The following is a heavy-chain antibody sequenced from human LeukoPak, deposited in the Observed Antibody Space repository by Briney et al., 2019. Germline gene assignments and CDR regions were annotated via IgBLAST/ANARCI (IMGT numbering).Heavy chain of an antibody. D-gene: IGHD2-2*01. Sequence: SETLSLTCTVSGGAISSSSYYWGWIRQPPGKGLEWIGSIYYSGSTYYNPSLKSRVTISVDTSKNQFSLKLSSVTAADTAVYYCAGQEVIVVVPSWFDPWGQGTLVTVSS. V-gene: IGHV4-39*01. CDR3: AGQEVIVVVPSWFDP. CDR2: IYYSGST. J-gene: IGHJ5*02. CDR1: GGAISSSSYY.